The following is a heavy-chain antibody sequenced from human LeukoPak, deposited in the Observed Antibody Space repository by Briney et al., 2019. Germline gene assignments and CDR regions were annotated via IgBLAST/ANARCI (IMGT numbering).Heavy chain of an antibody. J-gene: IGHJ4*02. CDR1: GFTSSSYG. CDR3: AKDLGMTTVTYYFDY. D-gene: IGHD4-17*01. V-gene: IGHV3-30*18. CDR2: ISYDGSNK. Sequence: GGSLRLSCAASGFTSSSYGMHWVRQAPGKGLEWVAVISYDGSNKYYADSVKGRFTISRDNSKNTLYLQMNSLRAEDTAVYYCAKDLGMTTVTYYFDYWGQGTLVTVSS.